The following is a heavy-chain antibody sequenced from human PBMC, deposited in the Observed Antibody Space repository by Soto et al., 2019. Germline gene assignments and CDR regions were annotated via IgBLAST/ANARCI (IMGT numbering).Heavy chain of an antibody. CDR3: ARDKITGLFDY. CDR2: INHSGST. V-gene: IGHV4-4*02. Sequence: SETLSLTCAVSGCSISSSNWWSWVRQPPGKGLEWIGEINHSGSTNYNPSLKSRVTISVDTSKNQFSLKLTSVTAADTAVYYCARDKITGLFDYWGQGTLVTVSS. D-gene: IGHD2-8*02. CDR1: GCSISSSNW. J-gene: IGHJ4*02.